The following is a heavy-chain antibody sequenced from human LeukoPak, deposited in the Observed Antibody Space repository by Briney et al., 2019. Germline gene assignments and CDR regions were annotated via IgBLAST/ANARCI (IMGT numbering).Heavy chain of an antibody. CDR1: GFTFSSYG. D-gene: IGHD2-15*01. J-gene: IGHJ6*02. CDR3: ARDVVVVAATIYYYYYGMDV. V-gene: IGHV3-30*03. Sequence: GRSLRLSCAASGFTFSSYGMHWVRQAPGKGLEWVAVISYDGSNKYYADSVKGRFTISRDNAKNSLYLQMNSLRAEDTAVYYCARDVVVVAATIYYYYYGMDVWGQGTTVTVSS. CDR2: ISYDGSNK.